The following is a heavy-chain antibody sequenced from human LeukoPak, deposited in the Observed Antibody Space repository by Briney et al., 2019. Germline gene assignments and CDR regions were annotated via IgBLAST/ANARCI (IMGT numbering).Heavy chain of an antibody. J-gene: IGHJ5*02. V-gene: IGHV4-4*07. CDR3: AREGGRVTTIFGYWFDP. CDR2: LYTSEST. Sequence: SETLSLICTVTRGSMSSYYWSWIRQPAGKGLEWIGRLYTSESTTYNPSLRSRVTMSLDTSKNQLSLKLSSVTAADTAVYYCAREGGRVTTIFGYWFDPWGQGTLVTVSS. D-gene: IGHD3-3*01. CDR1: RGSMSSYY.